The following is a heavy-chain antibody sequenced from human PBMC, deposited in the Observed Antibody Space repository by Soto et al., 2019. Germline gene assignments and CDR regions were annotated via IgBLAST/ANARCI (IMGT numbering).Heavy chain of an antibody. D-gene: IGHD3-16*02. V-gene: IGHV1-18*01. J-gene: IGHJ4*02. CDR3: AREGSYHDFDY. CDR2: ISGYNGDT. Sequence: QVQLVQSGAEVKKPGASVKVSCKASGYTFTSYGITWVRQAPGQGLEWMGWISGYNGDTNYAQKFQGRVTMTTGTSTSTAYVELMTLRSDDTAVYYCAREGSYHDFDYWGQGTRVTVSS. CDR1: GYTFTSYG.